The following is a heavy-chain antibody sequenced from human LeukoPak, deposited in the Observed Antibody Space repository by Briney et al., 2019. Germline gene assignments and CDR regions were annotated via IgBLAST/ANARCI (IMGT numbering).Heavy chain of an antibody. V-gene: IGHV3-9*01. CDR3: AKDISKAAAGVL. CDR2: ISWNSGSI. D-gene: IGHD6-13*01. CDR1: GFTFDDYA. Sequence: GRSLRLSCAASGFTFDDYAMHWVRQAPGKGLEWVSGISWNSGSIGYADSVKGRFTISRDNAKNSLYLQMNSLRAEGTALYYCAKDISKAAAGVLWGQGTLVTVSS. J-gene: IGHJ4*02.